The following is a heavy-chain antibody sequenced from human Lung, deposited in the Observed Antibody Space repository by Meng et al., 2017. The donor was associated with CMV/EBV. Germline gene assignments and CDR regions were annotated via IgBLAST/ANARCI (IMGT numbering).Heavy chain of an antibody. CDR2: ISYDGSNK. J-gene: IGHJ3*01. CDR3: ARDHLMYNSANSLDA. V-gene: IGHV3-30*04. CDR1: GFPFSTYT. Sequence: SXKIPXAASGFPFSTYTMHWVRQAPGKGLEWVAIISYDGSNKSYADSVKCRFTVSRDNYKNKLYLEMTKLRAEDTAIYYCARDHLMYNSANSLDAWGQGXMVTVSS. D-gene: IGHD6-19*01.